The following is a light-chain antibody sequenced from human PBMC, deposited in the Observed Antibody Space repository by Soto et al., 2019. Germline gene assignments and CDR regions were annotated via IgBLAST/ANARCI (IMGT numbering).Light chain of an antibody. CDR3: QQSFSTPWT. Sequence: DIQMTQSPSSLSASVGDRVTLTCRASQTISTFLNWYQHKPGKAPKLLIYDASSLQSGVPSRFSGSGSGTDFTLTITSLQPEDFATYSCQQSFSTPWTFGQGTKVDIK. V-gene: IGKV1-39*01. CDR1: QTISTF. J-gene: IGKJ1*01. CDR2: DAS.